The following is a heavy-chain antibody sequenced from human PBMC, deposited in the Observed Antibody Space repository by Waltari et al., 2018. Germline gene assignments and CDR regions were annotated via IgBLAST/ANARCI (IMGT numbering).Heavy chain of an antibody. J-gene: IGHJ3*02. CDR1: GYTFTSYD. CDR3: ARRGSTRQRYDAFDI. Sequence: QVQLVQSGAEVKKPGASVKVSCKASGYTFTSYDINCVRQATGQGLEWMGGIIPIFGTANYAQKFQGRVTITTDEATSTAYMELSSLRSKDTAVYYCARRGSTRQRYDAFDIWGQGTMVTVSS. CDR2: IIPIFGTA. D-gene: IGHD2-2*01. V-gene: IGHV1-69*01.